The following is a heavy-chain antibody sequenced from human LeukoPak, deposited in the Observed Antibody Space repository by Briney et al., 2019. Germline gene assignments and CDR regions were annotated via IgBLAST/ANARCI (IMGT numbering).Heavy chain of an antibody. D-gene: IGHD2-15*01. V-gene: IGHV3-7*01. J-gene: IGHJ6*02. CDR2: IRQDGSEK. CDR3: ARVYCSGGSCYRGGGLHYYGMDV. CDR1: GFTFSSYW. Sequence: PGGSLRLSCAASGFTFSSYWMSWVRQAPGKGLEWVANIRQDGSEKYYVDSVKGRFTISRDNAKNSLYLQMNSLRAEDTAVYYCARVYCSGGSCYRGGGLHYYGMDVWGQGTTVTVSS.